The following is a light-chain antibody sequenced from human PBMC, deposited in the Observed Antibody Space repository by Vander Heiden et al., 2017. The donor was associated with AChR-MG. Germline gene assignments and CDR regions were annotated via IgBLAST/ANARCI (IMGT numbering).Light chain of an antibody. CDR1: SSNIGSNY. CDR2: RNN. J-gene: IGLJ2*01. Sequence: QSVLTQPPSASGTPGQRVTISCSGSSSNIGSNYVYWYQQLPGTAPILHCYRNNQRPSGVPGRVSGSRSGSSALLAISGLRSEDEADDYCAAWDDNLDALCGGGTKLTV. V-gene: IGLV1-47*01. CDR3: AAWDDNLDAL.